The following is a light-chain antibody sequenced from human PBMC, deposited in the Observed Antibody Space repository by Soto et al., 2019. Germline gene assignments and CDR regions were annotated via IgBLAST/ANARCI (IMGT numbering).Light chain of an antibody. CDR3: QQECSAPWT. CDR2: GAS. Sequence: EMVMTQSPATLSVSPGERATLSCRASQSFSSNLALYHQKPGQAPRLRIYGASCRSAGMADWCIGSGAGTNDFPIISRRVPEDVSVYYCQQECSAPWTFGQGTKV. V-gene: IGKV3-20*01. CDR1: QSFSSN. J-gene: IGKJ1*01.